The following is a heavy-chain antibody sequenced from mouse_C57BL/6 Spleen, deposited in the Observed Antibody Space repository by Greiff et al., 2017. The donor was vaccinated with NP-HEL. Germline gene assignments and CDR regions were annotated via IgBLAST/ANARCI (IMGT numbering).Heavy chain of an antibody. CDR3: ARRNYYGRVGYAMDY. CDR2: IYPGSGNT. Sequence: QVQLQQSGPVLVKPGASVKISCKASGYSFTSYYIHWVKQRPGPGLEWIGWIYPGSGNTKYNEKFKGKATLTADTSSSTAYMQLSSLTSEDSAVYYCARRNYYGRVGYAMDYWGQGTSVTVSS. J-gene: IGHJ4*01. D-gene: IGHD1-1*01. V-gene: IGHV1-66*01. CDR1: GYSFTSYY.